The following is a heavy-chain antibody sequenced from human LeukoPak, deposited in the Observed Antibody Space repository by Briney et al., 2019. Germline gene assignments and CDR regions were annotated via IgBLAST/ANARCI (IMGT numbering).Heavy chain of an antibody. Sequence: PSQTLSLTCTVSGGSVTSGSYYWSWIRQPAGKGLEWIGRIYSRGSTDYNPSLRSRVTISLGRSNNQFSLELRFVTAADTALYYCARASGYYDLWNGLQYHFDSWGQGTLVSVSS. CDR3: ARASGYYDLWNGLQYHFDS. CDR1: GGSVTSGSYY. D-gene: IGHD3-3*01. CDR2: IYSRGST. J-gene: IGHJ4*02. V-gene: IGHV4-61*02.